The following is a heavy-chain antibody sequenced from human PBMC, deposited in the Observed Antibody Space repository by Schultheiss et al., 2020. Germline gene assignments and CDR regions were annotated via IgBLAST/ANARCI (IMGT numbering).Heavy chain of an antibody. CDR3: AKDLRYDSSGYYLGHY. CDR1: GFTFSSYG. CDR2: ISYDGSNK. J-gene: IGHJ4*02. V-gene: IGHV3-30*18. Sequence: GGSLRLSCAASGFTFSSYGMHWVRQAPGKGLAWVAVISYDGSNKYYADSVKGRFTISRDNSKNTLYLQMNSLRAEDTAVYYCAKDLRYDSSGYYLGHYWGKGTLVTVSS. D-gene: IGHD3-22*01.